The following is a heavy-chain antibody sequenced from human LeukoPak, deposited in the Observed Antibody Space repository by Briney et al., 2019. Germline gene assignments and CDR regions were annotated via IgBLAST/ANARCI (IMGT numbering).Heavy chain of an antibody. CDR3: ARESLSSGSFDY. CDR2: ISYDGSNK. D-gene: IGHD6-19*01. V-gene: IGHV3-30-3*01. J-gene: IGHJ4*02. Sequence: GGSLRLSCAASGFTFSSYAMHWVRQAPGKGLKWVAVISYDGSNKYYADSVKGRFTISRDNSKNTLYLQMNSLRAEDTAVYYCARESLSSGSFDYWGQGTLVTVSS. CDR1: GFTFSSYA.